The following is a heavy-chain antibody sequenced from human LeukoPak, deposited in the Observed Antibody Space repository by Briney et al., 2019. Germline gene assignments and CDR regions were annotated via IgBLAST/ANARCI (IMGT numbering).Heavy chain of an antibody. CDR3: ARGVVIVGIDY. Sequence: GGSLRLSCAASGFTFSNYEMYWVRQAPGKGLEWVSYISSGGSIINYADSVKGRFTISRDNAKNSLYLKMNSLRAEDTAAYYCARGVVIVGIDYWGQGTLVTVSS. D-gene: IGHD3-3*01. CDR1: GFTFSNYE. V-gene: IGHV3-48*03. J-gene: IGHJ4*02. CDR2: ISSGGSII.